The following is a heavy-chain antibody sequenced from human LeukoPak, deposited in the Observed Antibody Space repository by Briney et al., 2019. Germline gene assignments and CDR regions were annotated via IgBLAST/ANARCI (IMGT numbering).Heavy chain of an antibody. CDR3: ARVYRTGIREFYGMDV. CDR1: GFTFSNAW. CDR2: IRSNSDGGTI. V-gene: IGHV3-15*07. J-gene: IGHJ6*02. Sequence: GGSLRLSCATSGFTFSNAWMNWVRQAPGKGLEWVGRIRSNSDGGTIDYAAPVKGRFTLSRDDSKTTLYLQMNSLRAEDTAVYYCARVYRTGIREFYGMDVWGQGTTVTVSS. D-gene: IGHD2-2*01.